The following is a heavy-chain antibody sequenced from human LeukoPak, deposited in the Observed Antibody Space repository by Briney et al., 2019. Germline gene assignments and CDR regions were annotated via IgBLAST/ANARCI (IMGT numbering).Heavy chain of an antibody. J-gene: IGHJ4*02. D-gene: IGHD3-10*01. Sequence: SVKVSCKASGGTFSSYAISWVRQAPGQGLEWMGRIIPILGIANYAQKFQGRVTITADKSTSTAYMELSSLRSEDTAVYYCASTSSYGSGSYYNVLDYWGQGTLVTVSS. CDR1: GGTFSSYA. CDR2: IIPILGIA. CDR3: ASTSSYGSGSYYNVLDY. V-gene: IGHV1-69*04.